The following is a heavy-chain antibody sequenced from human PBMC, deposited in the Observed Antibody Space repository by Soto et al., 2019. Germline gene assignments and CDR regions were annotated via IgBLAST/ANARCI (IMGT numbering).Heavy chain of an antibody. D-gene: IGHD2-15*01. CDR2: ISYDGSNK. CDR3: ARVGDIVSNYYYYYGMDV. V-gene: IGHV3-30-3*01. J-gene: IGHJ6*02. CDR1: GFTFSSYA. Sequence: PGGSLRLSCAASGFTFSSYAMHWVRQAPGKGLEWVAVISYDGSNKYYADSVKGRFTISRDNSKNTLYLQMNSLRAEDTAVYYCARVGDIVSNYYYYYGMDVWGQGTTVTVSS.